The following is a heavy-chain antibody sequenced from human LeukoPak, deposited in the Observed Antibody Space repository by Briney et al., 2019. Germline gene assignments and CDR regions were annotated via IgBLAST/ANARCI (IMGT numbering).Heavy chain of an antibody. CDR3: ARFPQQLVLRYYYYYMDV. CDR1: GFTFSDYS. Sequence: SGGSLRLSCAASGFTFSDYSMHWVRQAPGKGLNWVAFIRYDGNNKYYADSVKGRFTISRDNSKNTLYLQMNSLRAEDTAVYYCARFPQQLVLRYYYYYMDVWGKGTTVTISS. J-gene: IGHJ6*03. V-gene: IGHV3-30*02. CDR2: IRYDGNNK. D-gene: IGHD6-13*01.